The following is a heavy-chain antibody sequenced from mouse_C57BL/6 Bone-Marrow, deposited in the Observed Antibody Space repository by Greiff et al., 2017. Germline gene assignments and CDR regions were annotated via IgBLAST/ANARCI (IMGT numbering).Heavy chain of an antibody. CDR3: ASPYYDHGGFAY. V-gene: IGHV7-3*01. J-gene: IGHJ3*01. D-gene: IGHD2-4*01. CDR2: IRNKANGYTT. Sequence: EVHLVESGGGLVQPGGSLSLSCAASGFTFTDYYMSWVRQPPGKALEWLGFIRNKANGYTTEYSASVKGRFTISRDNSQSVLYLQMNALRAEDSATYDCASPYYDHGGFAYWGQGTLGTVSA. CDR1: GFTFTDYY.